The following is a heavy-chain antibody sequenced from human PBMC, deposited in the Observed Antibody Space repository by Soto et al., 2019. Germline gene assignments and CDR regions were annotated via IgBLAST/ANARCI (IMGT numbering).Heavy chain of an antibody. CDR2: IGDSDNSA. J-gene: IGHJ4*02. CDR3: AKDKSSGRGGYFDS. CDR1: GFAFRSHA. V-gene: IGHV3-23*01. D-gene: IGHD3-16*01. Sequence: GGSLRLSCAASGFAFRSHAMSWVRQAPGKGLEWVSGIGDSDNSAHYADSVKGRFTISRDNSNNTLYLQMNSLRAEDTALYYCAKDKSSGRGGYFDSWGQGILVTVSS.